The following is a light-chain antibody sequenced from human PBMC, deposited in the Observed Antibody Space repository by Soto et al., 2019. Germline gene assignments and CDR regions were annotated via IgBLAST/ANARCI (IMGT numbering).Light chain of an antibody. CDR3: QQYGSSPYT. J-gene: IGKJ2*01. CDR2: GTS. V-gene: IGKV3-20*01. Sequence: EIVLTQSPGTLSLSPGERGTLSCRASQSVSSNYLGWYQQKPGQAPRLLIYGTSTRATGIPDRFSGSGSGTDFTLTISRLETEDFAVYYCQQYGSSPYTFGQGTKVEIK. CDR1: QSVSSNY.